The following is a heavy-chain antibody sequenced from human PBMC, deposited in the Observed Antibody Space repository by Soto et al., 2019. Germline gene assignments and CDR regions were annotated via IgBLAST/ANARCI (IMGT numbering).Heavy chain of an antibody. D-gene: IGHD2-21*02. CDR3: ARADLAYCGGDCYSGFDY. V-gene: IGHV4-59*01. Sequence: SETLSLTCTVSGGPISSYYWSWIRQPPGKGLEWIGYIYYSGSTNYNPSLKSRVTISVDTSKNQFSLKLSSVTAADTAVYYCARADLAYCGGDCYSGFDYWGQGTLVTVSS. CDR1: GGPISSYY. CDR2: IYYSGST. J-gene: IGHJ4*02.